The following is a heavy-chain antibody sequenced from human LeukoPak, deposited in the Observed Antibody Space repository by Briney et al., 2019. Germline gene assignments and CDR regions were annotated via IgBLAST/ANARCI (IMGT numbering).Heavy chain of an antibody. D-gene: IGHD3-3*01. CDR2: INPSGGST. V-gene: IGHV1-46*01. CDR1: GYTFTSYY. Sequence: ASVKVSCKASGYTFTSYYMHWVRQAPGQGLEWMGIINPSGGSTSYAQKFQGRVTMTRDTSTSTVYMELSSLSAEDTAVYYCARTRSVLRFLEWLFLGPFDYWGQGTLATVSS. J-gene: IGHJ4*02. CDR3: ARTRSVLRFLEWLFLGPFDY.